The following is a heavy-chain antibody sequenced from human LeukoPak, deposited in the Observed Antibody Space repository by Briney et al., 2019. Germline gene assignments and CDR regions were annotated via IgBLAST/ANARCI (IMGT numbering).Heavy chain of an antibody. D-gene: IGHD6-13*01. CDR3: AREVEGQQLAGSFDY. CDR2: IYHSGST. Sequence: SETLSLTCTVSGYSISSGYYWGWIRQPPGKGLEWIGSIYHSGSTYYNPSLKSRVTISVDTSKNQFSLKLSSVTAEDTAVYYCAREVEGQQLAGSFDYWGQGTLVTVSS. J-gene: IGHJ4*02. CDR1: GYSISSGYY. V-gene: IGHV4-38-2*02.